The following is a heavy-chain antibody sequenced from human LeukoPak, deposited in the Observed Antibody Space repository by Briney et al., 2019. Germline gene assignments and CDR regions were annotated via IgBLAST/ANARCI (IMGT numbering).Heavy chain of an antibody. J-gene: IGHJ4*02. D-gene: IGHD3-10*01. CDR3: AKVKGSYYGSGSYYPYYFDY. CDR2: ISGSGGST. Sequence: GGSLRLSCAASGFTFSSYGMSWVRQAPGKGLEWVSAISGSGGSTYYADSVKGRFTISRDNSKNTLYLQMNSLRAEDTAVYYCAKVKGSYYGSGSYYPYYFDYWGQGTLVTVSS. V-gene: IGHV3-23*01. CDR1: GFTFSSYG.